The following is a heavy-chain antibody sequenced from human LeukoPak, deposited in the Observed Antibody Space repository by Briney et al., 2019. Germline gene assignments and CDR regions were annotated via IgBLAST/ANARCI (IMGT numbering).Heavy chain of an antibody. Sequence: RPGGSLRLSCAASGFTFSNAWMSWVRQAPGKGLEWVSAISGSGGSTYYADSVKGRFTISRDNSKNTLYLQMNSLRAEDTAVYYCAKVAYDFWSGYYPFDYWGQGTLVTVSS. CDR3: AKVAYDFWSGYYPFDY. CDR1: GFTFSNAW. V-gene: IGHV3-23*01. D-gene: IGHD3-3*01. CDR2: ISGSGGST. J-gene: IGHJ4*02.